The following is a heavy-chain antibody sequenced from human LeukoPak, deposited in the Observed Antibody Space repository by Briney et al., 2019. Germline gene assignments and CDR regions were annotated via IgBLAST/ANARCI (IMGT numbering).Heavy chain of an antibody. CDR2: IKQDGSEK. J-gene: IGHJ4*02. CDR1: GFTFSSYT. D-gene: IGHD3-3*01. V-gene: IGHV3-7*01. CDR3: ARDGSGPDWFDY. Sequence: PGGSLRLSCAASGFTFSSYTMNWVRQAPGKGLEWVANIKQDGSEKYYVDSVKGRFTISRDNAKNSLYLQMNSLRAEDTAVYYCARDGSGPDWFDYWGQGTLVTVSS.